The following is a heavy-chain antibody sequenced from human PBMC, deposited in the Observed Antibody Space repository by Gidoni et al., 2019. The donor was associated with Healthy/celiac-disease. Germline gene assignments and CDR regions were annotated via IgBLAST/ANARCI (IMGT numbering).Heavy chain of an antibody. CDR1: GFTFSSDA. J-gene: IGHJ3*02. D-gene: IGHD1-26*01. CDR3: AKTTLWERLVDAFDI. V-gene: IGHV3-23*01. Sequence: EVQLLESGGGLVQPGGSLRLSCAASGFTFSSDAMSWVRQAPGEGLEWVSAISGSGGSTYYADSVKGRFTISRDNSKNTLYLQMNSLRAEDTAVYYCAKTTLWERLVDAFDIWGQGTMVTVSS. CDR2: ISGSGGST.